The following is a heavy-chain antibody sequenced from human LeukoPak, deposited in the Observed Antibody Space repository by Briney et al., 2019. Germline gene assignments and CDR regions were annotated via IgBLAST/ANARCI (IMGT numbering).Heavy chain of an antibody. V-gene: IGHV3-7*01. CDR1: GFTFRSYW. CDR2: IKQDGSEK. D-gene: IGHD4-17*01. J-gene: IGHJ4*02. Sequence: GGSLRLSCAASGFTFRSYWMSWVCQAPGKGLEWVANIKQDGSEKYYVDSVKGRFTISRDNAKNSLYLQMNSLRAEDTAVYYCANGEVYFDYWGQGTLVTVSS. CDR3: ANGEVYFDY.